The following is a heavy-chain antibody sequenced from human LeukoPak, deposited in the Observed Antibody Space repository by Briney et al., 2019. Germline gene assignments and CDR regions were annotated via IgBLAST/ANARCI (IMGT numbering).Heavy chain of an antibody. CDR2: IWYDGSNK. CDR3: ARDSVYTDYSNENWFDP. D-gene: IGHD4-11*01. J-gene: IGHJ5*02. CDR1: GFTFSSYG. V-gene: IGHV3-33*01. Sequence: GRSLRLSCAASGFTFSSYGMHWVRQAPGKGLEWVAVIWYDGSNKYYADSVKGRFTISRDNSKNTLYLQMNSLRAEDTAVYYCARDSVYTDYSNENWFDPWGQGTLVTVSS.